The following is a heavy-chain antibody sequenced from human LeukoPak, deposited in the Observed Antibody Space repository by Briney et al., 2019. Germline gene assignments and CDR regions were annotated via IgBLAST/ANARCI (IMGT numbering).Heavy chain of an antibody. V-gene: IGHV3-21*01. D-gene: IGHD2-8*01. CDR2: ISSTSNYI. J-gene: IGHJ4*02. Sequence: TGGSLRLSCAASGFTFSSYSMNWVRQAPGKGLEWVSSISSTSNYIYYADSVKGRFTISRDNAKNSLYLQMNSLRAEDTAVYYCARNAADCTTSACYDSWGQGTLVTVSS. CDR1: GFTFSSYS. CDR3: ARNAADCTTSACYDS.